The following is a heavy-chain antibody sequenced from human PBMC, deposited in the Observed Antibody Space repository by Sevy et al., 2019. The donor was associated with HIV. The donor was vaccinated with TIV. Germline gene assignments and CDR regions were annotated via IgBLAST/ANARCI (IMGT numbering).Heavy chain of an antibody. Sequence: TLSLTCSVSGGSIYSGGYYWTRIRQHPGKGLECIGYIYYSGSTYYNPSLKSRVTISVDTSKNQFSLKLSSVIAADTAVYYCAVVVRGDHLYNFDYWGQGTLVTVSS. V-gene: IGHV4-31*03. CDR1: GGSIYSGGYY. CDR2: IYYSGST. D-gene: IGHD3-10*01. CDR3: AVVVRGDHLYNFDY. J-gene: IGHJ4*02.